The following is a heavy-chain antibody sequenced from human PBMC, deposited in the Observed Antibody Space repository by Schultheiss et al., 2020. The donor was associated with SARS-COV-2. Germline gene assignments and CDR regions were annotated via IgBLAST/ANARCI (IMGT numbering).Heavy chain of an antibody. CDR3: ARLGGPTPFYYYYGMDV. D-gene: IGHD3-16*01. V-gene: IGHV4-59*08. Sequence: SETLSLTCTVSGGSISSYYWSWIRQPAGKGLEWIGRIYYSGSTYYNPSLKSRVTISVDTSKNQFSLKLSSVTAADTAVYYCARLGGPTPFYYYYGMDVWGQGTTVTVAS. J-gene: IGHJ6*02. CDR2: IYYSGST. CDR1: GGSISSYY.